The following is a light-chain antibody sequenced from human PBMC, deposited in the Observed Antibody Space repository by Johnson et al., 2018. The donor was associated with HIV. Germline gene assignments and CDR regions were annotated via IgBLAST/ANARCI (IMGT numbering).Light chain of an antibody. CDR2: ENN. J-gene: IGLJ1*01. CDR1: SSNIGNNY. CDR3: GTWDSSLSAGV. Sequence: HSVLTQPPSVSAAPGQKVTISCSGSSSNIGNNYVSWYQQLPGTAPKLLIYENNKRPSGIPDRFSGSKSGTSATLGITGLQTGDEADYHCGTWDSSLSAGVVGTGTKVTVL. V-gene: IGLV1-51*02.